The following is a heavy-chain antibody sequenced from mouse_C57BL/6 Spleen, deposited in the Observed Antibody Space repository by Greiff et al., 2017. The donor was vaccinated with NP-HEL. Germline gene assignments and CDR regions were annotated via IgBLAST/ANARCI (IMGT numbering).Heavy chain of an antibody. V-gene: IGHV2-2*01. CDR3: ASPHPYYGKGEGYAMDY. CDR1: GFSLTSYG. D-gene: IGHD1-1*01. CDR2: IWSGGST. J-gene: IGHJ4*01. Sequence: VQLQQSGPGLVQPSQSLSITCTVSGFSLTSYGVHWVRQSPGKGLEWLGVIWSGGSTDYNAAFISRLSISKDNSKSQVFFKMNSLQADDTAIYYCASPHPYYGKGEGYAMDYWGQGTSVTVSS.